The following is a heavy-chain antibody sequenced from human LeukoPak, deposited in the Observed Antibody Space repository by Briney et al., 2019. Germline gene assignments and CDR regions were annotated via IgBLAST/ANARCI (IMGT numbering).Heavy chain of an antibody. CDR3: ARASTGRPYYYYGMDV. V-gene: IGHV3-23*01. CDR2: ISGSGGST. J-gene: IGHJ6*02. Sequence: GGSLRLSCAASGFTFSSYAMSWVRQAPGKGLEWVSAISGSGGSTYYADSVKGRFTISRDNSKNTLYLQMNSLRAEDTAVYYCARASTGRPYYYYGMDVWGQGTTVTVSS. D-gene: IGHD1-1*01. CDR1: GFTFSSYA.